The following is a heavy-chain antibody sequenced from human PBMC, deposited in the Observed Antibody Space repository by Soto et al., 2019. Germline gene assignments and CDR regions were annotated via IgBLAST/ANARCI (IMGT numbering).Heavy chain of an antibody. V-gene: IGHV2-5*02. Sequence: QITLKESGPTLVKPTQTLTLTCTFSGFSLSTSGVGVGWIRQPPGKALEWLALIYWDDDKRYSPSLKSRLTTXNXXSKTQAVLTRTNMDPVDTPTYYCAHRPTVAGGLDYRGQGTLVTVSS. CDR2: IYWDDDK. CDR1: GFSLSTSGVG. D-gene: IGHD4-17*01. J-gene: IGHJ4*02. CDR3: AHRPTVAGGLDY.